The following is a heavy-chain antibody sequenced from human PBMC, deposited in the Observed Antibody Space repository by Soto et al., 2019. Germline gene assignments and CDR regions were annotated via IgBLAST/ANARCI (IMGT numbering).Heavy chain of an antibody. CDR1: GGSFSGYY. V-gene: IGHV4-34*01. D-gene: IGHD3-3*01. J-gene: IGHJ4*02. Sequence: SETLSLTCAVYGGSFSGYYWSWIRQPPGKGLEWIGEINHSGSTNYNPSLKSRVTISVDTSKNQFSLKLSSVTAADTAVYYCAIKTARDFWSGYTDYWGQGTLVT. CDR3: AIKTARDFWSGYTDY. CDR2: INHSGST.